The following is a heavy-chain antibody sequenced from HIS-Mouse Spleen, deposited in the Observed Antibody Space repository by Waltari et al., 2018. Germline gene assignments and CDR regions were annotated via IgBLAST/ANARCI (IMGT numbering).Heavy chain of an antibody. CDR3: AREIPYSSSWYDWYFDL. Sequence: QLQLQESGPGLVKPSETLSLTCTVSGGSISSSSYYWGWIRQPPGKGLEWIGSIYYSGITSYYPSLRRRFTISVDTSKNQFSLKLSSVTAADTAVYYCAREIPYSSSWYDWYFDLWGRGTLVTVSS. V-gene: IGHV4-39*07. CDR1: GGSISSSSYY. D-gene: IGHD6-13*01. J-gene: IGHJ2*01. CDR2: IYYSGIT.